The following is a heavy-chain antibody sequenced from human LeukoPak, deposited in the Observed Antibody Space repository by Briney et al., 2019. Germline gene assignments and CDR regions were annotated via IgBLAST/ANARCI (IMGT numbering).Heavy chain of an antibody. CDR2: IYSSGST. D-gene: IGHD3-16*01. J-gene: IGHJ5*02. CDR3: ARAGGMYNWFDP. CDR1: SASISGYY. V-gene: IGHV4-59*01. Sequence: SETLSLTCNVSSASISGYYWNWIRQPPGKGLEWIGYIYSSGSTNFNPSLESRVTMSIDTSNNQFSRKLTSVTAADTAVYYCARAGGMYNWFDPWGQGTLVTVSS.